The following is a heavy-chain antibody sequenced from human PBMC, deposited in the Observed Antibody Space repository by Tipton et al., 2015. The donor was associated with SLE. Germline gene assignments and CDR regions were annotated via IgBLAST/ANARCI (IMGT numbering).Heavy chain of an antibody. CDR1: GFSFSSYW. J-gene: IGHJ3*02. CDR2: IKQDGSDE. CDR3: ARVNGTYGGSFDI. D-gene: IGHD4-23*01. Sequence: SLRLSCAAPGFSFSSYWMTWVRQAPGKGLEWVAIIKQDGSDEYYVDSVKGRFTISRDNAKNSLFVQMHNLRAEDTAVYYCARVNGTYGGSFDIWGQGTTVTVSS. V-gene: IGHV3-7*01.